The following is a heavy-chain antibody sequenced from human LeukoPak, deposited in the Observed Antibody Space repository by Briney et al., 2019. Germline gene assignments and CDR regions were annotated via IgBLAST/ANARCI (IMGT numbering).Heavy chain of an antibody. V-gene: IGHV3-73*01. CDR2: IRSKINSYAT. J-gene: IGHJ4*02. D-gene: IGHD1-1*01. CDR1: GFNFNGSA. Sequence: GGSLRLSCAASGFNFNGSAMHWVRQASGKGLEWVGRIRSKINSYATEYAVSVEGRFTISRDDSKNTVYLQMNSLKIEDTAVYYCAKTGTPWYYFDYWGQGTLVTVSS. CDR3: AKTGTPWYYFDY.